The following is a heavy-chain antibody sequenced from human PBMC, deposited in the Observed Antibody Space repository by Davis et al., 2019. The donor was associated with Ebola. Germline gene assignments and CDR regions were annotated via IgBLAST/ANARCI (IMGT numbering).Heavy chain of an antibody. J-gene: IGHJ5*02. V-gene: IGHV4-34*01. CDR1: GGSFSGYY. Sequence: PSETLSLTCAVYGGSFSGYYWSWIRQPPGKGLEWIGEINHSGSTYYNPSLKSRVTISVDRSKNQFSLKLSSVTAADTAVYYCARVAAATYFDPWGQGTLVTVSS. D-gene: IGHD6-13*01. CDR3: ARVAAATYFDP. CDR2: INHSGST.